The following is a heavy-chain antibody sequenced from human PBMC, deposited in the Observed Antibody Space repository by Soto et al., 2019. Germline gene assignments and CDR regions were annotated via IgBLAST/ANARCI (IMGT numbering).Heavy chain of an antibody. CDR2: IIPIFGTA. J-gene: IGHJ4*02. D-gene: IGHD6-19*01. V-gene: IGHV1-69*01. CDR3: ARDPASGWNFGFDY. CDR1: GGTFSSYA. Sequence: QVQLVQSGAEVKKPGSSVKVSCKASGGTFSSYAISWVRQAPGQRLEWMGGIIPIFGTANYAQKFQGRVTITADESTSTAYMELSSLRSEDTAVYYCARDPASGWNFGFDYWGQGTLVTVSS.